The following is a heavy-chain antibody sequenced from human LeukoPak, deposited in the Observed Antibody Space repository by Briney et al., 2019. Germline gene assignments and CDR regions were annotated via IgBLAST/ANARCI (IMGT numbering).Heavy chain of an antibody. D-gene: IGHD3-10*01. J-gene: IGHJ6*02. V-gene: IGHV3-9*01. Sequence: GGSLRLSCAASGFTVSSNYMSWVRQAPGKGLEWVSGISWNSGSIGYADSVKGRFTISRDNAKNSLYLQMNSLRADDTALYYCAKALYGSEMDVWGQGTTVIVSS. CDR2: ISWNSGSI. CDR1: GFTVSSNY. CDR3: AKALYGSEMDV.